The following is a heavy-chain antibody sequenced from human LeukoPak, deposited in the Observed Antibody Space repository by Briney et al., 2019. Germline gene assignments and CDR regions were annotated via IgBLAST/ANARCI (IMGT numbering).Heavy chain of an antibody. Sequence: PSETLSLTCTVSGGSISSSSYYWGWIRQPPGKGLEWIGSIYYSGSTYYNPSLKSRVTISVDTSKNQFSLKLSPVTAADTAVYYCARTTRGDSGYGDWGQGTLVTVSS. J-gene: IGHJ4*02. CDR3: ARTTRGDSGYGD. CDR1: GGSISSSSYY. CDR2: IYYSGST. D-gene: IGHD5-12*01. V-gene: IGHV4-39*07.